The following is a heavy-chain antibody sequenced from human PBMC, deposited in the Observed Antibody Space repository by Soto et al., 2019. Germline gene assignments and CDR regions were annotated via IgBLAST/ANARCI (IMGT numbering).Heavy chain of an antibody. V-gene: IGHV3-30*18. D-gene: IGHD2-15*01. CDR2: ISYDGRNK. Sequence: QVQLVETGGGVVQPGRSLRLSCAASGFTFSSYGMHWVRQAPGKGLEWVAVISYDGRNKYYADCVKGRFTISRDNSKNTLYLQMNSLRAEDTAVYYCAKGGAYCSGGSCYSHYGMYVWGQGTTVTVSS. CDR3: AKGGAYCSGGSCYSHYGMYV. CDR1: GFTFSSYG. J-gene: IGHJ6*02.